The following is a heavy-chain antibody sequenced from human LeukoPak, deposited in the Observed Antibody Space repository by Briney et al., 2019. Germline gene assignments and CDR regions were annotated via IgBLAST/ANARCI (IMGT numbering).Heavy chain of an antibody. Sequence: ASVKVSCKASGYTFTSYGFSWVRQAPGQGLEWMGWISAYNGNTNYAQKLQGRVTMTTDTSTSTAYMELRSLRSDDTAVYYCARAVRWLNSNWFDPWGQGTLVTVSS. CDR3: ARAVRWLNSNWFDP. CDR2: ISAYNGNT. D-gene: IGHD5-24*01. CDR1: GYTFTSYG. V-gene: IGHV1-18*01. J-gene: IGHJ5*02.